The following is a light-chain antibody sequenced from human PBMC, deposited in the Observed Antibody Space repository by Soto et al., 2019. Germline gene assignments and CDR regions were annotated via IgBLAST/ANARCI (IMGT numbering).Light chain of an antibody. Sequence: QSVLTQPASVSGSPGQSITISCTGTSSDVGGYNYVSWYQHHPGKAPKLMIYEVSDRPSGVSNRFSGSKSGNTASLTISGLQVEDEADYYCSSYTTSSVVFGGGTKLTVL. CDR2: EVS. CDR1: SSDVGGYNY. CDR3: SSYTTSSVV. V-gene: IGLV2-14*01. J-gene: IGLJ2*01.